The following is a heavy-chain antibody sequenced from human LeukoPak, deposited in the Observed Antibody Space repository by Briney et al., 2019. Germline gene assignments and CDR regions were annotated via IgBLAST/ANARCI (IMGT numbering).Heavy chain of an antibody. V-gene: IGHV3-33*01. J-gene: IGHJ4*02. CDR1: GFIFSIYG. CDR3: ARASGSYDY. CDR2: IWNDGSNK. D-gene: IGHD1-26*01. Sequence: PGGSLRLSCAASGFIFSIYGMHWVRRSPGKGLEWVAVIWNDGSNKYYADSVKGRFTISRDNSKNTLFLQMNSLRAEDTAVYYCARASGSYDYWGQGTLVTVSS.